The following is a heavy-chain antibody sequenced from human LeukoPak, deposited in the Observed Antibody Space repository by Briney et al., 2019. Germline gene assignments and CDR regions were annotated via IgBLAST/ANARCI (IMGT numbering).Heavy chain of an antibody. V-gene: IGHV3-21*01. CDR1: GFTFSSYS. J-gene: IGHJ4*02. CDR2: ISSSSSNI. D-gene: IGHD1-1*01. CDR3: ARCTTGRTFGSLREIKRSREIDY. Sequence: KPGGSLRLSCAASGFTFSSYSMNWVCQAPGKGLEWVSSISSSSSNIYYADSVKGRFTISRDNAKNSLYLQMNSLRVEDTAVYYCARCTTGRTFGSLREIKRSREIDYWGQGTLVTVSS.